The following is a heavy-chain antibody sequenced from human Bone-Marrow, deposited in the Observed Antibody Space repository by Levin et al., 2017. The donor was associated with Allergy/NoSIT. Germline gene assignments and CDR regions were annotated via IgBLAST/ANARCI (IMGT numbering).Heavy chain of an antibody. J-gene: IGHJ3*02. CDR1: GFTFSSYE. Sequence: GGSLRLSCAASGFTFSSYEMNWVRQAPGKGLEWVSYISSSGSTIYYADSVKGRFTISRDNAKNSLYLQMNSLRAEDTAVYYCARLAHFITMVQGAQFGAFDIWGQGTMVTVSS. CDR2: ISSSGSTI. V-gene: IGHV3-48*03. CDR3: ARLAHFITMVQGAQFGAFDI. D-gene: IGHD3-10*01.